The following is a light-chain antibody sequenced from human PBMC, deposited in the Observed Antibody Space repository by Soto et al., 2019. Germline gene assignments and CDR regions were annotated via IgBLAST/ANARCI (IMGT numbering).Light chain of an antibody. J-gene: IGLJ1*01. CDR2: SSN. Sequence: QSVLTQPPSASGTPGQRVTISCSGSSSNIGSNIVNWYQQFPGTAPKLLIYSSNQRPSGVPARFSGSKSGTSGSLAIRGLQSEDEADYYCAASDDSLNGYVFGTGTKLTVL. CDR3: AASDDSLNGYV. CDR1: SSNIGSNI. V-gene: IGLV1-44*01.